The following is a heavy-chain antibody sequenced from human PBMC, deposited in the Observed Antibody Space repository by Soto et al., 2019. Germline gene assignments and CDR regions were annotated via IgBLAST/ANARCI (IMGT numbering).Heavy chain of an antibody. CDR1: GFTFSSYA. Sequence: GGSLRLSCAAPGFTFSSYAMNWVRQAPGKGLEWVSTISGSGGSTYYADSVKGRFTISRGNSRNTLYLQMNSLRADDTAVYYCATNSSGWSYFDYWGQGTLVTVSS. J-gene: IGHJ4*02. CDR2: ISGSGGST. CDR3: ATNSSGWSYFDY. V-gene: IGHV3-23*01. D-gene: IGHD6-19*01.